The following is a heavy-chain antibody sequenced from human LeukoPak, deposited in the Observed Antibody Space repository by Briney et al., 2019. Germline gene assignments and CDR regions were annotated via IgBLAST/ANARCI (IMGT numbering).Heavy chain of an antibody. CDR3: AKDLNSGSYDAFDI. CDR2: IYSGGST. J-gene: IGHJ3*02. CDR1: GFTVSSNY. V-gene: IGHV3-53*01. Sequence: GGSLRLSCAASGFTVSSNYMSWVRQAPGKGLEWVSVIYSGGSTYYADSVKGRFTISRDNSKNTLYLQMNSPRAEDTAVYYCAKDLNSGSYDAFDIWGQGTMVTVSS. D-gene: IGHD1-26*01.